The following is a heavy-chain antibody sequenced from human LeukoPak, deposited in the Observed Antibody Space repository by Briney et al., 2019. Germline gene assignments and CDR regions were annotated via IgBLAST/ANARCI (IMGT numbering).Heavy chain of an antibody. Sequence: SETLSLTCTVSGGSISSGDYYWSWIRQPPGKGLEWIGYIYYSGSTYYNPSLKSRVTISVDTSKNQFSLKLSSVTAADTAVYYCARDERQDAFDIWGQGTMVTVSS. V-gene: IGHV4-30-4*01. J-gene: IGHJ3*02. CDR1: GGSISSGDYY. CDR2: IYYSGST. CDR3: ARDERQDAFDI.